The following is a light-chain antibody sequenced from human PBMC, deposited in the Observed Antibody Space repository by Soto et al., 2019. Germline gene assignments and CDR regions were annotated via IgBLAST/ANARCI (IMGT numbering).Light chain of an antibody. CDR2: AAS. CDR3: HQHYSTPWLT. V-gene: IGKV1-39*01. CDR1: QSISSY. J-gene: IGKJ3*01. Sequence: IEMCHSPSSLSAFIGDRVTITCRESQSISSYLYWYQQKPGKAPKLLIYAASSLQSGGASRFSVSGSGTDFTLTISIRQPEDVAIDVYHQHYSTPWLTFGHGTKVDIK.